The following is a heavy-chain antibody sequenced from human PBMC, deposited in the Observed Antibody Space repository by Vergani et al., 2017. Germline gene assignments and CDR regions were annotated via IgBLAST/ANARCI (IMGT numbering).Heavy chain of an antibody. Sequence: QVQLVQSGAEVQKPGSSVKVSCKASGGTFSSYTISWVRQAPGHGLEWMGRIIPILGKTKYAQDFQGRLTITADTSTSTAYMELTSLRSQDTAVYYCARDPRGYGGDPEDYYYGMDVWGQGTTVTVSS. CDR1: GGTFSSYT. CDR2: IIPILGKT. D-gene: IGHD2-21*02. J-gene: IGHJ6*02. V-gene: IGHV1-69*08. CDR3: ARDPRGYGGDPEDYYYGMDV.